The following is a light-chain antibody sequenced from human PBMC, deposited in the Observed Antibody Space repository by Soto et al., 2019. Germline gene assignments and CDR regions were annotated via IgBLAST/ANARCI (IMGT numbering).Light chain of an antibody. CDR3: SSYAGSNNLGV. CDR2: EVS. Sequence: QSAVTQPPSASGSPGQSVTISCTGTSSDVGGYNYVSWYQQHPGKAPKLMIYEVSKRPSGVPDRFSGSKSGNTASLTVSGLQAEDEADYYCSSYAGSNNLGVFGTGTKVT. CDR1: SSDVGGYNY. J-gene: IGLJ1*01. V-gene: IGLV2-8*01.